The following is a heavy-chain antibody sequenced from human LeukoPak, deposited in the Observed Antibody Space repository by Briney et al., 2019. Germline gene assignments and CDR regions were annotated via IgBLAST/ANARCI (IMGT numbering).Heavy chain of an antibody. J-gene: IGHJ4*02. D-gene: IGHD2-15*01. V-gene: IGHV4-34*01. CDR2: INHSGST. CDR1: GGSFSGYY. Sequence: PSETLSLTCAVYGGSFSGYYWSWIRQPPGKGLEWIGEINHSGSTNYNPSLKSRVTISVDTSKNQFSLKLSSVTAADTAVYYCARRGRLLGKTLGSRGAFDYWGQGTLVTVSS. CDR3: ARRGRLLGKTLGSRGAFDY.